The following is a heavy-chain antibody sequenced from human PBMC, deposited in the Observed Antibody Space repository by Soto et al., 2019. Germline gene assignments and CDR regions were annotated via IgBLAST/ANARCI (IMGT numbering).Heavy chain of an antibody. V-gene: IGHV4-30-2*01. CDR1: GGSISSGGSS. CDR3: ARDLWGYCGTDCYPLDV. D-gene: IGHD2-21*02. Sequence: SETLSLTCAVSGGSISSGGSSWSWIRQPPGKGLEWIGYIYDSGSSYYNPSLKSRVTISVDRSKNQFSLKLNSVTAADTAVYYCARDLWGYCGTDCYPLDVWGQGTTVT. CDR2: IYDSGSS. J-gene: IGHJ6*02.